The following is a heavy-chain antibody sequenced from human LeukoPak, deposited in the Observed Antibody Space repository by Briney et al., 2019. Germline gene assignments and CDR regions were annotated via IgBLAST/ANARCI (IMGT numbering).Heavy chain of an antibody. V-gene: IGHV3-7*01. Sequence: GGSLRLSCAASGFTLSGYFMSWVRRAPGEGLEWVASIKGGGSEKYYVDSVKGRFTISRDNAKNSLYLQMNSLRAEDTAVYYCARDRGWRSSGYYLYYFDFWGQGTLVTVSS. D-gene: IGHD3-22*01. CDR1: GFTLSGYF. J-gene: IGHJ4*02. CDR2: IKGGGSEK. CDR3: ARDRGWRSSGYYLYYFDF.